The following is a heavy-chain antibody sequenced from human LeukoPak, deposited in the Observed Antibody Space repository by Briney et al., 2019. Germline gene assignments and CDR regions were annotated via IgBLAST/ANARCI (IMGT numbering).Heavy chain of an antibody. Sequence: PGRSLRLFCAASGFTFSSYAMLCVREAPGKGLEGVAVISYDGSNKYYADSVKGRFTISRDNSKNTLYLQMNSLRAEDTAVYYCARDAVVLSPDYYYYMDVWGKGTTVTVSS. CDR1: GFTFSSYA. V-gene: IGHV3-30*04. D-gene: IGHD2-8*02. CDR3: ARDAVVLSPDYYYYMDV. J-gene: IGHJ6*03. CDR2: ISYDGSNK.